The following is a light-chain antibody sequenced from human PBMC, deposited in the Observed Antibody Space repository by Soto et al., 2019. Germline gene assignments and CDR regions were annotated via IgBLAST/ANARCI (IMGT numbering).Light chain of an antibody. V-gene: IGKV3-20*01. J-gene: IGKJ2*01. CDR3: QQYGTSPPFT. CDR1: QSVISTY. CDR2: GAS. Sequence: EIVLTQSPGTLSLSPGERATLSCRASQSVISTYLAWYQQIPGQAPRLLIYGASTRATGIPDRFSGSGSGTDFTLTISRLEPEDFAVYYCQQYGTSPPFTFGKGTKLEIK.